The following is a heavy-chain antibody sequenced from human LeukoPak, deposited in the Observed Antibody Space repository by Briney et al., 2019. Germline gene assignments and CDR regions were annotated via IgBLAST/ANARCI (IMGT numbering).Heavy chain of an antibody. CDR3: ARVLYYYDSSGYLLDY. CDR1: GGTFSSYA. Sequence: SVKVSCKASGGTFSSYAISWVRQAPGQGLEWMGGIIPIFGTANYAQKFQGRVTITTDESTSTAYMELSSLRSEDTAVYYCARVLYYYDSSGYLLDYWGQGTPVTVSS. D-gene: IGHD3-22*01. V-gene: IGHV1-69*05. J-gene: IGHJ4*02. CDR2: IIPIFGTA.